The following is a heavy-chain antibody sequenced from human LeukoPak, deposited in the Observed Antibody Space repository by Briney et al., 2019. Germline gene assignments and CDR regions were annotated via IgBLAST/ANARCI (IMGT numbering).Heavy chain of an antibody. Sequence: GGSLRLSCAASGFTFNNYAMHWARRAPGKGLEWVALISYDGSNKDYTDSVKGRFTISRDNSKNTLYLQLNSLRAEDTAVYYCVWDYGDYVMDVWGLGTTVIVTS. V-gene: IGHV3-30*04. J-gene: IGHJ6*02. D-gene: IGHD4-17*01. CDR3: VWDYGDYVMDV. CDR2: ISYDGSNK. CDR1: GFTFNNYA.